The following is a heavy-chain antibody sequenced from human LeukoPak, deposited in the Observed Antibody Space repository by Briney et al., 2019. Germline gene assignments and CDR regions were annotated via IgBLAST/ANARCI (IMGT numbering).Heavy chain of an antibody. CDR1: VGSLRGYY. CDR3: AGVLYYGDYRGYCDY. CDR2: NYYGGST. V-gene: IGHV4-59*12. J-gene: IGHJ4*02. Sequence: PSETLSLTCTVPVGSLRGYYSSWIRPPPGKGVGWIGYNYYGGSTNYHPPRQRRLTKPVGPSKGQSALKLSSVSAADTAGDYWAGVLYYGDYRGYCDYWGQGTLVTVSS. D-gene: IGHD4-17*01.